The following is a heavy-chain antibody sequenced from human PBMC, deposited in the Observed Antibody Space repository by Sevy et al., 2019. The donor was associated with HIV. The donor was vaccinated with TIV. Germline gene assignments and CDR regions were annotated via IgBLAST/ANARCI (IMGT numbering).Heavy chain of an antibody. Sequence: SETLSLTCTVSGGSISSGGYYWSWIRQHPGKGLEWIGYIYYSGSTYYNPSLKSRVTISVDTSKNQFSLKPSSVTAADTAVYYCARVRLRVVVPAAMDAYFDYWGQGTLVTVSS. CDR3: ARVRLRVVVPAAMDAYFDY. CDR2: IYYSGST. CDR1: GGSISSGGYY. D-gene: IGHD2-2*01. J-gene: IGHJ4*02. V-gene: IGHV4-31*03.